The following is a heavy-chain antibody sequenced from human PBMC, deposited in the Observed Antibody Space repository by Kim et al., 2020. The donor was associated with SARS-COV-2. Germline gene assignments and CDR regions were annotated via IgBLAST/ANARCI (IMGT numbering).Heavy chain of an antibody. CDR2: IWYDGSNK. CDR1: GFTFSSYG. D-gene: IGHD1-1*01. CDR3: ARAFYLEPIYYYYGMDV. Sequence: GGSLRLSCAASGFTFSSYGMHWVRQAPGKGLEWVAVIWYDGSNKYYADSVKGRFTISRDNSKNTLYLQMNSLRAEDTAVYYCARAFYLEPIYYYYGMDVWGQGTTVTVSS. V-gene: IGHV3-33*01. J-gene: IGHJ6*02.